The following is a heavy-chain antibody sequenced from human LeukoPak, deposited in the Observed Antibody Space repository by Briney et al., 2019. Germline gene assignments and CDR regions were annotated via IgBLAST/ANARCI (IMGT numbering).Heavy chain of an antibody. CDR3: TRFQGGRYYYYYMDV. Sequence: GGSLRLSCTASGFTFGDYAMNWVRQAPGKGLEWVGFIRSKVYGGTTEYAASVKGRFTISRDDSKSIAYLQMNSLKTEDTAVYYCTRFQGGRYYYYYMDVWGKGTTVTVSS. V-gene: IGHV3-49*04. J-gene: IGHJ6*03. CDR1: GFTFGDYA. CDR2: IRSKVYGGTT. D-gene: IGHD2-15*01.